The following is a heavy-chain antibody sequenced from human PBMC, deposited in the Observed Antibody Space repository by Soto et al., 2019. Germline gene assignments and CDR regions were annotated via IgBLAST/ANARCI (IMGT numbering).Heavy chain of an antibody. CDR3: ARDHLYCMHGVCPYTWFDP. Sequence: PSETLSLTCTVSGDSVNSGGYYWTWIRQHPGKGLEWIGLINYSGSTYYSPSLKSRVTISLDTSKNQFSLRLWSVPAADTAVYLCARDHLYCMHGVCPYTWFDPCGQGTLVTDS. V-gene: IGHV4-31*03. CDR1: GDSVNSGGYY. D-gene: IGHD2-8*01. J-gene: IGHJ5*02. CDR2: INYSGST.